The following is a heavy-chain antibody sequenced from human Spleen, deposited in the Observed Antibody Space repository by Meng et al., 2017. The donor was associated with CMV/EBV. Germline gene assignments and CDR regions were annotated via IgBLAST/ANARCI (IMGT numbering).Heavy chain of an antibody. Sequence: SNGGTGVRQVPGKGLEWIGEIYHSESTNYNPSLKSRVTISVDKFKNQFSLKLGSVTAADTAVYYCARIERRRILKYCGSDCSTTDYWGQGTLVTVSS. J-gene: IGHJ4*02. CDR2: IYHSEST. V-gene: IGHV4-4*02. CDR1: SNG. D-gene: IGHD2-21*02. CDR3: ARIERRRILKYCGSDCSTTDY.